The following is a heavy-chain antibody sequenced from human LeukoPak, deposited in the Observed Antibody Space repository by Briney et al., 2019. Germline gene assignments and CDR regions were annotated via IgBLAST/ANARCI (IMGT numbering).Heavy chain of an antibody. V-gene: IGHV3-30*18. CDR2: ISYDGSNK. CDR1: GFTVAANY. Sequence: PGGSLRLSCSVSGFTVAANYMTWVRQAPGKGLEWVAVISYDGSNKYYADSVKGRFTISRDNSKNTLCLQMNSLRAEDTAVYYCAKANYYYGMDVWGQGTTVTVSS. CDR3: AKANYYYGMDV. J-gene: IGHJ6*02.